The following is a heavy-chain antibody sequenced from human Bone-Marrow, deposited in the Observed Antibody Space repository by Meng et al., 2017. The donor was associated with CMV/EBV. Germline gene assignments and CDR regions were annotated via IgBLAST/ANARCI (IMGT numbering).Heavy chain of an antibody. Sequence: ASVKVSCKASGYTFTSYGISWVRQAPGQGLEWMGWISAYNGNTNYAQKLQGRVTMTTDTSTSTAYMELRSLRSDDTAVYYCARVAVLRFLEWLLSPFDYWGQATLVTVSS. CDR2: ISAYNGNT. J-gene: IGHJ4*02. D-gene: IGHD3-3*01. V-gene: IGHV1-18*01. CDR3: ARVAVLRFLEWLLSPFDY. CDR1: GYTFTSYG.